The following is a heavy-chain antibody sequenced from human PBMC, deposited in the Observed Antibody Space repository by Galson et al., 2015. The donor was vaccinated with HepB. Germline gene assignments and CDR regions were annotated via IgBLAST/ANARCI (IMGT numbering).Heavy chain of an antibody. CDR1: GFTFGDAW. J-gene: IGHJ4*02. V-gene: IGHV3-15*01. D-gene: IGHD4-17*01. CDR2: IKTKADGGTR. CDR3: AQVRYGDYVAPLGH. Sequence: GSLRLSCAASGFTFGDAWMTWVRQAPGMGLEWLGHIKTKADGGTRDYAAVVKGRFTISRDDSKHMLYLEMKSLRAEDTAVYYCAQVRYGDYVAPLGHWGQGTLVTVSS.